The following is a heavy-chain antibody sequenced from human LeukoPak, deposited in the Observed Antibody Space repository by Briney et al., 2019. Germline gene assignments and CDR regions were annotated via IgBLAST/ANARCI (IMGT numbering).Heavy chain of an antibody. J-gene: IGHJ6*03. Sequence: GGSLRLSCAASGFTFSSYSMNWVRQAPGKGLEWVSSISSSSSYIYYADSVKGRFTISRDNSKNTLYLQMNSLRAEDTAVYYCARDPPYCSSTSCYTDYYYYYMDVWGKGTTVTVSS. CDR1: GFTFSSYS. V-gene: IGHV3-21*01. D-gene: IGHD2-2*02. CDR3: ARDPPYCSSTSCYTDYYYYYMDV. CDR2: ISSSSSYI.